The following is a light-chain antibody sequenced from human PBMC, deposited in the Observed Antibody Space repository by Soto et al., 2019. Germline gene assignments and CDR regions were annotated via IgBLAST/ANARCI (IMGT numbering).Light chain of an antibody. CDR3: QQYNNWPIT. CDR2: GPA. Sequence: EIVLTQSPATLSAYPGERANLSCRASESVLDYLAWFQQRPGQSPRLLIYGPATRATGIPGRFRGSGSGTEFTLTITSLQSEDFEVYYCQQYNNWPITFGQGTRLEIK. J-gene: IGKJ5*01. V-gene: IGKV3-15*01. CDR1: ESVLDY.